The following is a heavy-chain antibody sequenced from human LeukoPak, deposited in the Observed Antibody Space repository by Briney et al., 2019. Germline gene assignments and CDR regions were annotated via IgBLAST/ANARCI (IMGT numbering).Heavy chain of an antibody. CDR2: MSYSGSS. D-gene: IGHD5-18*01. CDR3: ARARTAMAGVYTFDI. J-gene: IGHJ3*02. V-gene: IGHV4-59*01. CDR1: GGSISSFY. Sequence: SGTLSLTCTVSGGSISSFYWSWIRQPPGKGLEWIGYMSYSGSSNYNPSLKSRVTISVDTSKIQFSLKLTSVTAADTAVYYCARARTAMAGVYTFDIWGQGTMVTVSS.